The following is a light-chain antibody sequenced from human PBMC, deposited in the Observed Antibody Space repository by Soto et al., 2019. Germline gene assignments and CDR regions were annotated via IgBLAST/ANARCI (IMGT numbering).Light chain of an antibody. Sequence: DIQMTQSPPTLSASVGDRVTITCRASQSISTWLAWYQQKPGKAPKLLIYKASSLESGVPSRFSGRGSGTEFTLTISSLQPDDFATYYCQQYNSYPYTFGQGTKMEIK. CDR2: KAS. CDR3: QQYNSYPYT. J-gene: IGKJ2*01. CDR1: QSISTW. V-gene: IGKV1-5*03.